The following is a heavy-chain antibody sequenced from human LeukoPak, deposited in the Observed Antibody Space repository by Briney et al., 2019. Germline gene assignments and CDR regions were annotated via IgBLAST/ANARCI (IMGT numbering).Heavy chain of an antibody. V-gene: IGHV3-53*01. CDR2: IYSDGST. D-gene: IGHD5-12*01. Sequence: GGSLSLSCAASGFTVSSIYVNWVRHAPEKGLEWVSVIYSDGSTYYADSVKGRFTTSRDNSKNTVFLQMNSLRADDTAVYYCASPGRSGYHWAAFDIWGQGTMVTVSS. J-gene: IGHJ3*02. CDR3: ASPGRSGYHWAAFDI. CDR1: GFTVSSIY.